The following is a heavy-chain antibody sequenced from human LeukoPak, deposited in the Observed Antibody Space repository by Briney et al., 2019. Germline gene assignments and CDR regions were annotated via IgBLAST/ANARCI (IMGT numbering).Heavy chain of an antibody. J-gene: IGHJ6*02. Sequence: PGGSLRLACAASGFTFRSDWMNWARQAPGKGLEWVASINHNGNVNYYVDSVKGRFTISRDNAKNSLYLQVSNLRAEDTAVYFCARGGGLDVWGQGATVTVSS. D-gene: IGHD3-16*01. CDR2: INHNGNVN. V-gene: IGHV3-7*03. CDR1: GFTFRSDW. CDR3: ARGGGLDV.